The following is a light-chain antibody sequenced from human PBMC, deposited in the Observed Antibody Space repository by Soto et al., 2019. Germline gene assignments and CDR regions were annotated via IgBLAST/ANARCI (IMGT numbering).Light chain of an antibody. CDR3: QQSHSTPPT. J-gene: IGKJ2*01. Sequence: DIHMAQSPPSLSASVGDRVTITCRASLNIVTYLNWYQQKAGKAPSLLIYEASHLQSGVPFRFFGSGSGTDFTLTIDNRQHEDSATYYCQQSHSTPPTFGPGTKLEIK. V-gene: IGKV1-39*01. CDR2: EAS. CDR1: LNIVTY.